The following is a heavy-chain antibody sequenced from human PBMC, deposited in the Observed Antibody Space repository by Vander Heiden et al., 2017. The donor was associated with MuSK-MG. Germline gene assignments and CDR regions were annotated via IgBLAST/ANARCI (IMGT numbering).Heavy chain of an antibody. CDR1: GFTFSSYW. CDR2: IKQDGSEK. D-gene: IGHD6-19*01. J-gene: IGHJ6*02. Sequence: EVQLVESGGGLVQPGGSLRLSCAASGFTFSSYWMSWVRQAPGKGLEWVANIKQDGSEKYYVDSVKGRFTISRDNAKNSLYLQMKSLRAEDTAVYYCASTPGRGGWYYYYYYGMDVWGQGTTVTVSS. V-gene: IGHV3-7*01. CDR3: ASTPGRGGWYYYYYYGMDV.